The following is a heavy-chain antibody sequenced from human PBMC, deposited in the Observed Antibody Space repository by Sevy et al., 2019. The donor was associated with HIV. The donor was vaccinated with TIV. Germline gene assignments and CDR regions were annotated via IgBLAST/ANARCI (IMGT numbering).Heavy chain of an antibody. D-gene: IGHD6-19*01. CDR2: ISAYNGNT. J-gene: IGHJ1*01. CDR1: GYTFTSYG. CDR3: ARDLLAVAGTRYFQH. V-gene: IGHV1-18*01. Sequence: ASVKVSCKASGYTFTSYGISWVRQAPGQGLEWMGSISAYNGNTNYAQKLQGRVTMTTDTSTSTAYMELRSLRSDDTAVYYCARDLLAVAGTRYFQHWGQGTLVTVSS.